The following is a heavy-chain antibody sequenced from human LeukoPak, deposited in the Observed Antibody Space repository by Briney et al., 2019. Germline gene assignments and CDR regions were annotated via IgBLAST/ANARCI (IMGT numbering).Heavy chain of an antibody. V-gene: IGHV3-48*03. D-gene: IGHD6-19*01. CDR3: ARALYSSGWFSALDY. CDR1: GFTFSSYE. CDR2: ISSSSSTI. J-gene: IGHJ4*02. Sequence: GGSLRLSCAASGFTFSSYEMNWVRQAPGKGLEWVSYISSSSSTIYYADSVKGRFTISRDNAKNSLYLQMNSLRAEDTAVYYCARALYSSGWFSALDYWGQGTLVTVSS.